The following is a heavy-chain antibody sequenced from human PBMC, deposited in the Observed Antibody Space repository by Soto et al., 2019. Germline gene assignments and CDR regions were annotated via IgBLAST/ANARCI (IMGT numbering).Heavy chain of an antibody. D-gene: IGHD3-22*01. V-gene: IGHV4-31*03. Sequence: PSSTLSLTCTFSGGSISSGGYYWSWIRQHPGKGLEWIGYIYYSGSTYYNPSLKSRVTISVDTSKNQFSLKLSSVTAADTAVYYCAQYYYDSSGYYPNWFDPWGQGTLVTVSS. CDR2: IYYSGST. J-gene: IGHJ5*02. CDR3: AQYYYDSSGYYPNWFDP. CDR1: GGSISSGGYY.